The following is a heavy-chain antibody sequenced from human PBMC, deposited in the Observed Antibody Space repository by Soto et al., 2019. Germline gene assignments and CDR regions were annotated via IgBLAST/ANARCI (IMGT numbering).Heavy chain of an antibody. Sequence: GGSLRLSCAASGFTFSNYAMSWVRQTPGKGLEWVSGISGSGGTTDYADSAKGRFTISRDKSKNTLYLQMNSLRPEDTAVYYCAKDRETTMVGSYFDSWGQGTMVTVSS. D-gene: IGHD3-10*01. CDR3: AKDRETTMVGSYFDS. CDR2: ISGSGGTT. J-gene: IGHJ4*02. CDR1: GFTFSNYA. V-gene: IGHV3-23*01.